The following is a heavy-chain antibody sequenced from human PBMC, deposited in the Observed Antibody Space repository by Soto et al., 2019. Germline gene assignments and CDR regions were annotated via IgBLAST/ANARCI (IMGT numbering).Heavy chain of an antibody. D-gene: IGHD2-2*01. CDR2: ISYDGSNK. CDR3: ARDLWDIVVVPAAMKGINYYGMDV. Sequence: GGSLRLSCAASGFTFSSYAMHWVRQAPGKGLEWVAVISYDGSNKYYADSVKGRFTISRDNSKNTLYLQMNSLRAEDTAVYYCARDLWDIVVVPAAMKGINYYGMDVWGQGTTVTVSS. J-gene: IGHJ6*02. V-gene: IGHV3-30-3*01. CDR1: GFTFSSYA.